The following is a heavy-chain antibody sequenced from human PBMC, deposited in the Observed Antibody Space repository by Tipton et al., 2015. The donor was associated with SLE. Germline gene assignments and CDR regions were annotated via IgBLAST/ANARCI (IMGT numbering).Heavy chain of an antibody. V-gene: IGHV4-59*08. CDR3: ATLRGVRGVMVY. J-gene: IGHJ4*02. CDR1: GGSISSHY. Sequence: TLSLTCTVSGGSISSHYWSWIRQPPGKGLEWIGYIYYSGSTYYNPSLKSRVTISVDTSKNQFSLKLSSVTAADTAVYYCATLRGVRGVMVYWGQGTLVTVSS. D-gene: IGHD3-10*01. CDR2: IYYSGST.